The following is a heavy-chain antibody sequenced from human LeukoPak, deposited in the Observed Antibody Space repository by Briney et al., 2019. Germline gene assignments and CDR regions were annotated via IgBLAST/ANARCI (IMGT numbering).Heavy chain of an antibody. CDR2: TYPYTGAT. J-gene: IGHJ6*03. CDR1: GYTFSGTGWY. D-gene: IGHD3-10*01. CDR3: AREGNKDYYGSGSGNYYYYYMDV. V-gene: IGHV1-2*02. Sequence: DSVKVSCKASGYTFSGTGWYLYWLRQAPGQGLECMGWTYPYTGATHYAQKFQGRVAMTRDTSISTAYMELSRLRPDDTAVYYCAREGNKDYYGSGSGNYYYYYMDVWGKGTTVTVSS.